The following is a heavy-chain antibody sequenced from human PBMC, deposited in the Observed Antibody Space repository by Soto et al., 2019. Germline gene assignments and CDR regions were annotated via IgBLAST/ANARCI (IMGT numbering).Heavy chain of an antibody. CDR2: IHYSGSI. Sequence: QVQLQQSGPRLVKPSQTLSLTCTVSGGSISYEYYHWTWIRQSPGKGLEWIGYIHYSGSIIYNPSFKSRVTISVDTSKNQFSLQLSSVTAADTAVYFCAREDDGGDRDYYGLDVWGQGTTVTVSS. CDR1: GGSISYEYYH. J-gene: IGHJ6*02. D-gene: IGHD2-21*02. V-gene: IGHV4-30-4*08. CDR3: AREDDGGDRDYYGLDV.